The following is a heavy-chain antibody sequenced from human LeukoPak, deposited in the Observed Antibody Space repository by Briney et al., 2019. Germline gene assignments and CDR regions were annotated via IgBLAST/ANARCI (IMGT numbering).Heavy chain of an antibody. CDR1: GFTFSSYA. Sequence: GGSLRLSCAASGFTFSSYAMSWVRQAPGKGLEWVSAISGSGGSTYYADSVKGRFTISRDNSKNTLYLQMNSLRAEDTAVYYCAKATYSGSFPYLDYWGQGTLVTVSS. J-gene: IGHJ4*02. V-gene: IGHV3-23*01. D-gene: IGHD1-26*01. CDR2: ISGSGGST. CDR3: AKATYSGSFPYLDY.